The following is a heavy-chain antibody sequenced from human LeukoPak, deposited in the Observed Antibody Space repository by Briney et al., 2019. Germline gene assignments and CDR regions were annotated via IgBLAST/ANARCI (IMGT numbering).Heavy chain of an antibody. V-gene: IGHV3-30*18. CDR3: AKVPHDYGINSADDYGMDV. Sequence: GGPLRLSCAASGFSFSIYGMHWVRQAPGKGLEWVALISYEGSAKYYPDSVKGRFTISRDNSKNTLYLQMNSLGAEDTAVYYCAKVPHDYGINSADDYGMDVWGQGTTVTVSS. CDR2: ISYEGSAK. D-gene: IGHD4-23*01. CDR1: GFSFSIYG. J-gene: IGHJ6*02.